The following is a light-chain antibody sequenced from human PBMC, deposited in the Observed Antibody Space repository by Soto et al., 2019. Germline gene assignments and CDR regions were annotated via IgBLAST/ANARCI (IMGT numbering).Light chain of an antibody. Sequence: IVLTQSPGTLSLSPGERATLSCTASHTLSSGYLAWYQQKPGQAPRLLIYDTSSRATGVPDGFSGSVSGTYFILTIGRVEPEDFAVYYCQQYGSSATFGPGTNVDI. CDR3: QQYGSSAT. CDR1: HTLSSGY. V-gene: IGKV3-20*01. J-gene: IGKJ3*01. CDR2: DTS.